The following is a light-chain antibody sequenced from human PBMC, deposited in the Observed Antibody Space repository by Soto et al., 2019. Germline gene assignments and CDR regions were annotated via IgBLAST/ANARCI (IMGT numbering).Light chain of an antibody. V-gene: IGLV2-8*01. CDR2: EVS. Sequence: QSVLTQPPSASGSPGQSLTISCTGTGSDVGGYKFVSWYQQHPGKAPKLMIYEVSKRPSGVPDRFSGSKSGNTASLTVSGLQAEDEADYYCSSYAGSNNVFGTGTKVTVL. CDR1: GSDVGGYKF. J-gene: IGLJ1*01. CDR3: SSYAGSNNV.